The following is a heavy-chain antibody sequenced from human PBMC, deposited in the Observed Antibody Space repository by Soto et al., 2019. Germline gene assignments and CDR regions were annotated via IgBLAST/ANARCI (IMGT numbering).Heavy chain of an antibody. CDR2: IGGSGDGT. CDR3: ARAREASLLRVPSSW. Sequence: GGSLRLSCEASGFTFSSYSMNWVRRAPGKGLEWVATIGGSGDGTYYGDSVKGRFTISRDNSKNTVYLQMNSLRDEDTAIYYCARAREASLLRVPSSWWGPGPMLTVYS. J-gene: IGHJ4*02. V-gene: IGHV3-23*01. CDR1: GFTFSSYS. D-gene: IGHD6-6*01.